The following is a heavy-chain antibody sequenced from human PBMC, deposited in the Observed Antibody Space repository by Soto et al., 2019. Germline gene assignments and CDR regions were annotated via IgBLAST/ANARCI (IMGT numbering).Heavy chain of an antibody. CDR1: GYSFTSYW. V-gene: IGHV5-51*01. CDR3: ARPITGDRDAFDI. Sequence: PGESLKISCKGSGYSFTSYWIGWVRQMPGKGLEWMGIIYPGDSDTTYSPSFQGQVTISADKSISTAYLQWSSLKASDTAMYYCARPITGDRDAFDIWGQGTMVTVSS. J-gene: IGHJ3*02. CDR2: IYPGDSDT. D-gene: IGHD1-20*01.